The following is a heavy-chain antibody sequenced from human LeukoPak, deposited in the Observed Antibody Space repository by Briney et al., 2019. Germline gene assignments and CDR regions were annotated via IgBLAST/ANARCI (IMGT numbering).Heavy chain of an antibody. CDR1: GGSIRSSTYH. CDR2: MYSSGSS. CDR3: ARGAQNRWFDP. Sequence: SETLSLTCTVSGGSIRSSTYHWGWIRQPPGKGLEWLGSMYSSGSSYFNPSLRSRVTISMDTANNHFFLNPSSVTAADTAAYYCARGAQNRWFDPWGQGTLVTVSS. J-gene: IGHJ5*02. V-gene: IGHV4-39*07.